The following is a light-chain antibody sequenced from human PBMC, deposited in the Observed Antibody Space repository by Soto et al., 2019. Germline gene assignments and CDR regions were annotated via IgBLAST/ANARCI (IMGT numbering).Light chain of an antibody. CDR3: QQYGSSPPGLT. CDR1: QSVSSSY. J-gene: IGKJ4*01. CDR2: GAS. V-gene: IGKV3-20*01. Sequence: EIVLTQSPGTLSLSPGERATLSCRASQSVSSSYLAWYQQKPGQAPRLLIYGASSRATGIPDRFGGSGSGTDFTLTISRLEPEDFAVYYCQQYGSSPPGLTFGGGTKVEIK.